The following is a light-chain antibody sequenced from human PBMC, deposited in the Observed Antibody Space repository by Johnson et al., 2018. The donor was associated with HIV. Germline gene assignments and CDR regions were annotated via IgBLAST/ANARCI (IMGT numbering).Light chain of an antibody. Sequence: QSVLTQPPSVSAAPGQKVTISCSGTSSNIGNNYVSWYQHLPGTAPKVLIYDNDKRPSGIPDRFSGSKSGTSATLGISGLQTGDEADYYCGTWDGSLSTPNYVFGAGTKVTVL. CDR1: SSNIGNNY. CDR2: DND. V-gene: IGLV1-51*01. CDR3: GTWDGSLSTPNYV. J-gene: IGLJ1*01.